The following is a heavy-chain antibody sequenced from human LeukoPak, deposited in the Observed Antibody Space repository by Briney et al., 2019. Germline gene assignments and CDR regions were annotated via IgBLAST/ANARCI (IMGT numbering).Heavy chain of an antibody. D-gene: IGHD6-13*01. Sequence: GGSLRLSCAASGFTFSSYWMSWVRQAPGKGLEWVANIKKDGSEKFYVDSVKGRFTISRDNAKNSLYLQMSSLRAEDTAVYYCARGYSSSWYLLGYYYYYYMDVWGKGTTVTVSS. CDR1: GFTFSSYW. CDR2: IKKDGSEK. J-gene: IGHJ6*03. CDR3: ARGYSSSWYLLGYYYYYYMDV. V-gene: IGHV3-7*01.